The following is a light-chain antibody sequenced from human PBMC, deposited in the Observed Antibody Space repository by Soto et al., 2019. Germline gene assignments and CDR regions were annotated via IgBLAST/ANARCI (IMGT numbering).Light chain of an antibody. CDR1: QSLSLW. J-gene: IGKJ1*01. Sequence: DIQMTQSPPTLSASVGDRVTITCRASQSLSLWLAWYHQKPGQAPRLLIFAASRLESGVPSRFSGSGYGTEFTLTSTILQPDDFATYYCQQYNTYSWTFDQGTKVDI. CDR3: QQYNTYSWT. CDR2: AAS. V-gene: IGKV1-5*01.